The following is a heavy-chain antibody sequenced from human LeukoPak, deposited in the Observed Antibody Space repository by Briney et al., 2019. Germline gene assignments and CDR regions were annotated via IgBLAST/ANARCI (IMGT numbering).Heavy chain of an antibody. Sequence: SSETLSLTCTVSGGSMRSYYWVSIRQPPGKGLEWIGYIYYSGSTDCNPSLKSRVTISVDTSKNQFSLKMSSVTAADTAVYYCARARNGFGAFDIWGPGTMVTVSS. CDR2: IYYSGST. D-gene: IGHD2-8*01. CDR3: ARARNGFGAFDI. V-gene: IGHV4-59*01. J-gene: IGHJ3*02. CDR1: GGSMRSYY.